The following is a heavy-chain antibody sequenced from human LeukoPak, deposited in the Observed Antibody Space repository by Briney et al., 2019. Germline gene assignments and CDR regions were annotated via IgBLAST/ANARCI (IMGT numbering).Heavy chain of an antibody. CDR1: GFSFSTYE. D-gene: IGHD1-26*01. J-gene: IGHJ6*03. V-gene: IGHV3-48*03. CDR2: ISASGQTI. Sequence: GGSLRLSCAASGFSFSTYEFHWVRHAPGKGLEWVSYISASGQTIYYADSVRGRFTISRDNAKNSLYLQMNSLRAEDTAVYYCARDPYSGSYGNYYYYFMDVWGKGTTVTISS. CDR3: ARDPYSGSYGNYYYYFMDV.